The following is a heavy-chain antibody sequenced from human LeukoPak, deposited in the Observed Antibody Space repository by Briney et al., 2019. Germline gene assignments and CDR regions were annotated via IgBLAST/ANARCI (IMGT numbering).Heavy chain of an antibody. CDR3: ARVSYYYDSSGPTTYFDY. D-gene: IGHD3-22*01. J-gene: IGHJ4*02. CDR1: GFTFSSYT. CDR2: ISSGSSYI. V-gene: IGHV3-21*04. Sequence: GGSLRLSCAASGFTFSSYTMNWVRQAPGKGLEWVSIISSGSSYIHYADSVKGRFTISRDNAKNSLYLQMNSLRAEDTAVYYCARVSYYYDSSGPTTYFDYWGQGTLVTVSS.